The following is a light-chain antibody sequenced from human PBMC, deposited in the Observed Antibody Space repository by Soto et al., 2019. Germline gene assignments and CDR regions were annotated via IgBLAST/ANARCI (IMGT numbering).Light chain of an antibody. CDR3: SSYTNNNTLGV. Sequence: QSVLTQPASVSGSPGQSITISCTGTSSDVGYFNYVSWCQQHPGKAPKLMIYDVSNRPSGVSNRFSGSKSGNTASLTISGLQAEDEADYYCSSYTNNNTLGVFGGGTKLTVL. CDR1: SSDVGYFNY. V-gene: IGLV2-14*03. J-gene: IGLJ3*02. CDR2: DVS.